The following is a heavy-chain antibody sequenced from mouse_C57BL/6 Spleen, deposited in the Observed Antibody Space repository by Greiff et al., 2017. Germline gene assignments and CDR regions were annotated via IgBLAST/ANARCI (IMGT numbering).Heavy chain of an antibody. Sequence: QVKLQQPGAELVKPGASVKLSCKASGYTFTSYWMHWVKQRPGQGLEWIGMIHPNSGSTNYNAKFKSKATLTVDKSSSTAYMQRISLTSEDAAVYYCASQDWYFDDWGTGTTVTVSS. V-gene: IGHV1-64*01. CDR1: GYTFTSYW. CDR2: IHPNSGST. CDR3: ASQDWYFDD. J-gene: IGHJ1*03.